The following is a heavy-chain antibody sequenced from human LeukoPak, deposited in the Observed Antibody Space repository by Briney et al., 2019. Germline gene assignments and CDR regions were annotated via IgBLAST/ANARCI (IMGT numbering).Heavy chain of an antibody. D-gene: IGHD5-18*01. CDR1: GGSISSYY. CDR2: TYYSGST. V-gene: IGHV4-59*01. J-gene: IGHJ4*02. Sequence: SETLSLTCTVSGGSISSYYWSWIRQPPGKGLEWIGYTYYSGSTNYNPSLKSRVTISVDTSKNQFSLKLSSVAAPDTAVYYCARAETTMVDSWGQGTLVTVSS. CDR3: ARAETTMVDS.